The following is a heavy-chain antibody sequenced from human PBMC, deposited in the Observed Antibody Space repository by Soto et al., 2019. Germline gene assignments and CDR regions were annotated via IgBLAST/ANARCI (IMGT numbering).Heavy chain of an antibody. CDR1: GGSLSSYY. V-gene: IGHV4-59*12. CDR2: IYYSGST. Sequence: SETLSLTCPVSGGSLSSYYWSWIRPTPGKGLEWIGYIYYSGSTNYNPSLKSRVTISVDTSKNQFSLKLSSVTAADTAVYYCARETMIAAAGWFDPWGQGTLVTVSS. D-gene: IGHD6-13*01. J-gene: IGHJ5*02. CDR3: ARETMIAAAGWFDP.